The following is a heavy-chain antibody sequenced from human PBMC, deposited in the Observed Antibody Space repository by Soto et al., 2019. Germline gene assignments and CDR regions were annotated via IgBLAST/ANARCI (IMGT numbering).Heavy chain of an antibody. Sequence: PGGSLRLSCAASGFSFSNAWMSWVRQAPGRGLEWVGRIKSKTDGGTTDYAAPMKGRFTISRDDSKNTLYLQMNSLKTEDTAVYYCTPLAPPTITTVTFDDRGQGTLVTCS. CDR2: IKSKTDGGTT. J-gene: IGHJ4*02. CDR3: TPLAPPTITTVTFDD. D-gene: IGHD4-4*01. CDR1: GFSFSNAW. V-gene: IGHV3-15*01.